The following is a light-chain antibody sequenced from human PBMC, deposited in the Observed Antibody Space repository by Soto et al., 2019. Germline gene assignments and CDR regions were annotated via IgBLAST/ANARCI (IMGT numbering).Light chain of an antibody. V-gene: IGKV3-15*01. CDR2: GAS. Sequence: EIVMTQSPATLSLSPGERATLSCRASQNVGKYLVWYQQKPGQAPRLLIYGASTRATGIPARFSGSGSGTEFTLTISSLQSEDFAVYYCQQYNNWPPWTFGQGTKVDI. CDR1: QNVGKY. J-gene: IGKJ1*01. CDR3: QQYNNWPPWT.